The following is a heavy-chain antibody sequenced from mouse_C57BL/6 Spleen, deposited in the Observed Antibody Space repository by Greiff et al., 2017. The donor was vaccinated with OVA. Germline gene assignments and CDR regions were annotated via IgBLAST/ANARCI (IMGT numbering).Heavy chain of an antibody. CDR3: ASNYGSSYGWYFDV. CDR1: GYSITSGYY. Sequence: EVQLQESGPGLVKPSQSLSLTCSVTGYSITSGYYWNWIRQFPGNKLEWMGYISYDGSNNYNPSLKNRISITRDTSNNQFFLKLNSVTTEDTATYYCASNYGSSYGWYFDVWGTGTTVTVSS. D-gene: IGHD1-1*01. CDR2: ISYDGSN. J-gene: IGHJ1*03. V-gene: IGHV3-6*01.